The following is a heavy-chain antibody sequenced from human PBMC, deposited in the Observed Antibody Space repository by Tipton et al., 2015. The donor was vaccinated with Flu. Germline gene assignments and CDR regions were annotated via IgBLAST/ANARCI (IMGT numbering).Heavy chain of an antibody. J-gene: IGHJ4*02. CDR2: IYYSGST. Sequence: TLSLTCTVSGDSISTSDNYWGWIRQSPGKGLEWIGYIYYSGSTYYSPSLKNRVTISVDTSKNQLSLKLSSVTAADTAMYFCARGSGSGTYVIFDYWGQGTLVTVSS. V-gene: IGHV4-39*07. CDR1: GDSISTSDNY. CDR3: ARGSGSGTYVIFDY. D-gene: IGHD3-10*01.